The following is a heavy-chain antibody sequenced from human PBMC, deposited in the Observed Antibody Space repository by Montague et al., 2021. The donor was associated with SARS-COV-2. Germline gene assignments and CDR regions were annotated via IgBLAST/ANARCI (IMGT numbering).Heavy chain of an antibody. J-gene: IGHJ5*02. V-gene: IGHV4-59*07. CDR2: IYYSGST. CDR3: ARGIAGTYCGGDCYNNWFDP. CDR1: GGSISSYY. D-gene: IGHD2-21*02. Sequence: SDTLSLTCTVSGGSISSYYWSWIRQPPGKGLEWIGYIYYSGSTNYNPSLKSRVTISVDTSKNQSSPKLSSVTAADTAVYYCARGIAGTYCGGDCYNNWFDPWGQGTLVTVSS.